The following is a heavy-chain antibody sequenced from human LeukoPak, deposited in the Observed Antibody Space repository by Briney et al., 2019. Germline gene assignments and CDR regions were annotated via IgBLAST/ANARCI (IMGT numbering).Heavy chain of an antibody. CDR2: ISYGGSNK. J-gene: IGHJ4*02. V-gene: IGHV3-30*04. CDR3: ARDHIVVVTAIVKSLLDY. D-gene: IGHD2-21*02. CDR1: GFTFSSYA. Sequence: PGGSLRLSCAASGFTFSSYAMHWVRQAPGKGREGVAVISYGGSNKYYADSVKGRFTISRDNSKNTLYLQMNSLRAEDTAVYYCARDHIVVVTAIVKSLLDYWGQGTLVAVSS.